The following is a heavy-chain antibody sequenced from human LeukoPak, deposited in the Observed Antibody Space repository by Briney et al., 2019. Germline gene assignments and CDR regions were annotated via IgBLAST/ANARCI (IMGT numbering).Heavy chain of an antibody. CDR2: IGSSGRTI. CDR3: ARDGKAVAVAFDI. CDR1: GFTFSDYY. D-gene: IGHD6-19*01. V-gene: IGHV3-11*04. J-gene: IGHJ3*02. Sequence: GGSLRLSCAASGFTFSDYYMSWIRQAPGKGLEWVSYIGSSGRTIYYADSVKGRFTISRDNAKNSLCLQMNSLRAENTAVYYTARDGKAVAVAFDIWGQGTMVTVSS.